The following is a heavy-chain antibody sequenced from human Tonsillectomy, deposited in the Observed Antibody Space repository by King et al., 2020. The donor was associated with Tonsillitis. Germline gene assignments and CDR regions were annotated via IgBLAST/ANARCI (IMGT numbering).Heavy chain of an antibody. CDR1: GYTFTSNG. V-gene: IGHV1-18*04. J-gene: IGHJ4*02. Sequence: VQLVESGAEVKKPGASVKVSCKASGYTFTSNGISWVRQAPGQGLEWMGWISAYNSNTNYAQKLQGRVTMTTDTSTTTAYMELRSLRSDDTAVYYCAREFSYYGSGSYHRGFDYWGQGTLVTVSS. CDR2: ISAYNSNT. D-gene: IGHD3-10*01. CDR3: AREFSYYGSGSYHRGFDY.